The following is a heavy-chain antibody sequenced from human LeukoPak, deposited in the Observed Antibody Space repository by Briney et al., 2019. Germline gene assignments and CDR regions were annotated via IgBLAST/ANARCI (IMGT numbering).Heavy chain of an antibody. Sequence: GGSLRLSCAASGITVSTNYMSWVRQAPGKGLEYVSAISGNGGNTFYANSVKGRFTISRDNSKNTLYLQMGSLKPEDMAVYYCARDSCSGDRCWRYFVNWGQGTLVTVSS. V-gene: IGHV3-64*01. CDR3: ARDSCSGDRCWRYFVN. CDR2: ISGNGGNT. CDR1: GITVSTNY. J-gene: IGHJ4*02. D-gene: IGHD2-15*01.